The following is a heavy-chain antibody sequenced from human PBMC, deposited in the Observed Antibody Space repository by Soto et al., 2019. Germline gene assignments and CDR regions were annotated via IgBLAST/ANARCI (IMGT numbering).Heavy chain of an antibody. V-gene: IGHV4-39*02. CDR1: GGSISSSSYY. CDR3: AREGIEWELLGYYYYYGMDV. Sequence: SETLSLTCTVSGGSISSSSYYWGWIRHPPGKGLEWIGSIYYSGSTYYNPSLKSRVTISVDTSKNQFSLELSSVTAADTAVYYCAREGIEWELLGYYYYYGMDVWGQGTTVTVSS. CDR2: IYYSGST. J-gene: IGHJ6*02. D-gene: IGHD1-26*01.